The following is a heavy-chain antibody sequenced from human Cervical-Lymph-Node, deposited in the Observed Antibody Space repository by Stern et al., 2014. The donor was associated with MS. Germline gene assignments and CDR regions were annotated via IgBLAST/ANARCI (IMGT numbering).Heavy chain of an antibody. Sequence: QLQLQESGPGLVKPSETLSLTCTVSGGSISSYYWSWIRQPPGKGLEWIGYIYYSGSTNYNPSLKSRVTISVDTSKNQFSLKLSSVTAADTAVYYCARDQGDGYTPGDYYYGMDVWGQGTTVTVSS. V-gene: IGHV4-59*01. J-gene: IGHJ6*02. D-gene: IGHD5-24*01. CDR2: IYYSGST. CDR3: ARDQGDGYTPGDYYYGMDV. CDR1: GGSISSYY.